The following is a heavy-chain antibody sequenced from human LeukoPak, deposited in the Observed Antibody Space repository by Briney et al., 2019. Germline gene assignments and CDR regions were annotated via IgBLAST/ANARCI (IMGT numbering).Heavy chain of an antibody. D-gene: IGHD6-13*01. CDR2: ISSSSSYI. CDR1: GFIFNNEW. CDR3: ARDLAAAGDY. Sequence: PGGSLRLSCAASGFIFNNEWMDWVRQAPGKGLEWVSSISSSSSYIYYADSVKGQFTISRDNAKNSLYLQMNSLRAEDTAVYYCARDLAAAGDYWGQGTLVTVSS. J-gene: IGHJ4*02. V-gene: IGHV3-21*01.